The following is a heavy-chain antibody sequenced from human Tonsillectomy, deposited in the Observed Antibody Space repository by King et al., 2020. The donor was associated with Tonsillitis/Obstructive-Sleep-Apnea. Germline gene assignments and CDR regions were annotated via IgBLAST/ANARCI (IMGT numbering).Heavy chain of an antibody. V-gene: IGHV1-18*01. CDR1: YS. CDR3: AREDYSTSLYYYHGKYV. Sequence: YSVSWVRQAPGQGREWMGRVSSYTGSTKHAEKFQGRLTMTTDTSTSTAYMELRGLRSDDTAVYFCAREDYSTSLYYYHGKYVWGQGTTVTVSS. J-gene: IGHJ6*02. CDR2: VSSYTGST. D-gene: IGHD4-11*01.